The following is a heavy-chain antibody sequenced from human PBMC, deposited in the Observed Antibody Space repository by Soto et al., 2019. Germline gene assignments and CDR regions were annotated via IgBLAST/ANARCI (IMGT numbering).Heavy chain of an antibody. D-gene: IGHD6-19*01. V-gene: IGHV3-30-3*01. Sequence: QVQLVESGGGVVQPGRSLRLSCAASGFTFSSYAMHWVRQAPGKGLEWVAVISYDGSNKYYADSVKGRFTISRDNSKNPLYLQMNSLRAEDTAVYYCARGSSSGWWVLGWFDPWGQGTLVTVSS. CDR3: ARGSSSGWWVLGWFDP. J-gene: IGHJ5*02. CDR2: ISYDGSNK. CDR1: GFTFSSYA.